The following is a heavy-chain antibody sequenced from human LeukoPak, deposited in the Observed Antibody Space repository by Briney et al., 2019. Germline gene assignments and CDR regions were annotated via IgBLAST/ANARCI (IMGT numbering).Heavy chain of an antibody. CDR1: GFTVSSNY. CDR3: ARGVGYYDILTGYYIGSHFDY. V-gene: IGHV3-53*01. J-gene: IGHJ4*02. Sequence: PGGSLRLSCAASGFTVSSNYMSWVRQAPGKGLEWVSVIYSGGSTYYADSVKGRFTISRDNSKNTLYLQMNSLRAEDTAVYYCARGVGYYDILTGYYIGSHFDYWGQGTLVTVSS. D-gene: IGHD3-9*01. CDR2: IYSGGST.